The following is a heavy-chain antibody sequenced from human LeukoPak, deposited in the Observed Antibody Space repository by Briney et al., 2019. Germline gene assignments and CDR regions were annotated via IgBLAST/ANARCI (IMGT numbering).Heavy chain of an antibody. CDR3: AKDSMAVVTTGGVDY. J-gene: IGHJ4*02. Sequence: GSLRLSCAASGFTFSSYEMNWVRQAPGKGLEWVSYISSSGSTIYYADSVKGRFTISRDNAKSSLYLQMNSLRAEDTAVYYCAKDSMAVVTTGGVDYWGQGTLVTVSS. CDR1: GFTFSSYE. V-gene: IGHV3-48*03. CDR2: ISSSGSTI. D-gene: IGHD4-23*01.